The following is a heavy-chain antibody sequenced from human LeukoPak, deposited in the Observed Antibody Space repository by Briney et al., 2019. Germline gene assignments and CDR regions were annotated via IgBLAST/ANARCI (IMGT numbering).Heavy chain of an antibody. CDR3: ARAGPWQIDP. J-gene: IGHJ5*02. D-gene: IGHD3-10*01. Sequence: SETLSLTCTVSGGSISSHYWSWIRQPPGKRLEWIGHNYYSGSTDYKPSLKSRVTISVDRANNQFSLKLRSVTAADTAVYYCARAGPWQIDPWGQGTLVTVSS. CDR1: GGSISSHY. V-gene: IGHV4-59*11. CDR2: NYYSGST.